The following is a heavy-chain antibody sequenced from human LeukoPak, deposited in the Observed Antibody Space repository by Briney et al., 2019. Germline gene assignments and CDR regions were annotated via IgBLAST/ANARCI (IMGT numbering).Heavy chain of an antibody. J-gene: IGHJ4*02. V-gene: IGHV3-48*03. D-gene: IGHD1-26*01. CDR1: GFTFSSYE. CDR2: ISSSGSTI. Sequence: PGGSLRLSCAASGFTFSSYEMNWVRQAPGKGLEWVSYISSSGSTIYYADSVKGRFTISRDNAKNSLYLQMNSLRAEDTAVYYCARVPVGATTGPDWGQGTLVTVPS. CDR3: ARVPVGATTGPD.